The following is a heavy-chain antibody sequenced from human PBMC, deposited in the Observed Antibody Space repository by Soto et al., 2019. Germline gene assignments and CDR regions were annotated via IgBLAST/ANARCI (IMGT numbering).Heavy chain of an antibody. Sequence: QVQLVQSGAEVKKPGASVKVSCKASGYTFTSYGISWVRQAPGQGLEWMGWISAYNGNTNYAQKLQGRVTMTTDTSTTTAYMELRSLRSDDTAVYYCARDILLYSSSWSWAYFWGQGTLVTVSS. V-gene: IGHV1-18*01. CDR1: GYTFTSYG. CDR2: ISAYNGNT. CDR3: ARDILLYSSSWSWAYF. D-gene: IGHD6-13*01. J-gene: IGHJ4*02.